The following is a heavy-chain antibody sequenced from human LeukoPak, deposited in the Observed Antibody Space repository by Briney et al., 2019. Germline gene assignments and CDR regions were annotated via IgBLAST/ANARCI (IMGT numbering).Heavy chain of an antibody. CDR1: GFSVSSNY. CDR3: AKDGAWELLPDY. V-gene: IGHV3-53*05. J-gene: IGHJ4*02. D-gene: IGHD1-26*01. CDR2: IYSGGNT. Sequence: GGSLRLSCAASGFSVSSNYMSWVRQAPGKGLEWVSIIYSGGNTYYADSVKGRFTISRDNSKNTLYLQMNSLRAEDTAVYYCAKDGAWELLPDYWGQGTLVTVSS.